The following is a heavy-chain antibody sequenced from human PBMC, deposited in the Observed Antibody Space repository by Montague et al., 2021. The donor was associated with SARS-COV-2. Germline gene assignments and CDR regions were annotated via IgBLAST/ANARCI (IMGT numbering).Heavy chain of an antibody. CDR2: IDDSGTT. CDR3: ARNAYNHYGLDV. CDR1: GGSLSTYH. V-gene: IGHV4-59*08. J-gene: IGHJ6*02. Sequence: SETRSLTYSVSGGSLSTYHWSWIRQPPGKGLEWIGYIDDSGTTRYNPSLRSRATISLDFSKNQFSLDLNSVTAADTAVYYCARNAYNHYGLDVWGQGTTVTVSS.